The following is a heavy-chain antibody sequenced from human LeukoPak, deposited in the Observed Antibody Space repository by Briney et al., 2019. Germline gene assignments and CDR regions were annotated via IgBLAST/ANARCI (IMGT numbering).Heavy chain of an antibody. D-gene: IGHD1/OR15-1a*01. CDR2: MNPNSGNT. V-gene: IGHV1-8*03. CDR3: ARNLDQRYYYYYYMDV. Sequence: ASVKVSCKASGYTFTSYDINWVRQATGQGLEWMGWMNPNSGNTGYAQKFRGRVTITRDTSISTAYMELSSLRSEDTAVYYCARNLDQRYYYYYYMDVWGKGTTVTVSS. CDR1: GYTFTSYD. J-gene: IGHJ6*03.